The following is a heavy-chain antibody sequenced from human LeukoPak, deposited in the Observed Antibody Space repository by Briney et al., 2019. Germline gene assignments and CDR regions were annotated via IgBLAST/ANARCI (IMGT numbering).Heavy chain of an antibody. J-gene: IGHJ5*02. CDR3: ARDLIVGATGWFDP. D-gene: IGHD1-26*01. CDR1: GGSISSSSYY. V-gene: IGHV4-39*07. Sequence: ASETLSLTCTVSGGSISSSSYYWGWIRQPPGKGLEWIGSIYYSGSTYYNPSLKSRVTISVDTSKNQFSLKLSSVTAADTAVYYCARDLIVGATGWFDPWGQGTLVTVSS. CDR2: IYYSGST.